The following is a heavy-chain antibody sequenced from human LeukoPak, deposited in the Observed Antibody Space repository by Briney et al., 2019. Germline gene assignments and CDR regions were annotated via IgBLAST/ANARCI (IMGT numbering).Heavy chain of an antibody. V-gene: IGHV4-34*01. D-gene: IGHD3-10*01. CDR1: GGSFSGYY. CDR2: INQSGST. J-gene: IGHJ4*02. Sequence: SETLSLTCAVYGGSFSGYYWSWIRQPPGKGLEWIGEINQSGSTNYNPSLKSRVTISVDSSKNQFSLKLRSVTAADTAVYYCARGMVRGVISIAYWGQGTLVTVSS. CDR3: ARGMVRGVISIAY.